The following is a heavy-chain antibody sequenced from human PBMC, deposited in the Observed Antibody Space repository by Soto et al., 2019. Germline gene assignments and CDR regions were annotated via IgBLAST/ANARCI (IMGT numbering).Heavy chain of an antibody. Sequence: EVQVVESGGGLVKPGGSLRLSCNFTFSMSSMNWVRQAPGQGLEWVASISTGSAFIKYADSVKGRFSTSRDNAKNSVSLQINSLRAEDTAMYYGTRDQGGSYDSCFDPWGRGTLVTASS. CDR1: TFSMSS. J-gene: IGHJ5*02. D-gene: IGHD1-26*01. V-gene: IGHV3-21*01. CDR3: TRDQGGSYDSCFDP. CDR2: ISTGSAFI.